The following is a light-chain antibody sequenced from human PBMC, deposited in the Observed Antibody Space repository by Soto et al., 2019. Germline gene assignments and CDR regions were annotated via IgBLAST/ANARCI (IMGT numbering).Light chain of an antibody. CDR3: QQYYSSPWT. J-gene: IGKJ1*01. V-gene: IGKV3-20*01. CDR1: RSISTY. CDR2: GAS. Sequence: EVVLTQSPGTLSLSPGERATLSCRASRSISTYLAWYQQKPGQAPRLLIYGASSRATGTPDRFSGSGSGTDFTLTISRLEPEDFAVYYCQQYYSSPWTFGLGTKVDIK.